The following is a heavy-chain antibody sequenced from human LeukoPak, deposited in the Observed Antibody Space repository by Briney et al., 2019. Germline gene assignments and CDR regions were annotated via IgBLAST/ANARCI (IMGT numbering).Heavy chain of an antibody. CDR2: ISGSGGST. V-gene: IGHV3-23*01. J-gene: IGHJ4*02. Sequence: AGGSLRLSCAASGFTFSSYAMSWVRQAPGKGLEWVSAISGSGGSTYYADSVKGRFTISRDNSENTLYLQMNSLRAEDTAVYYCARRGSAMANYFDYWGQGTLVTVSS. CDR1: GFTFSSYA. D-gene: IGHD3-10*01. CDR3: ARRGSAMANYFDY.